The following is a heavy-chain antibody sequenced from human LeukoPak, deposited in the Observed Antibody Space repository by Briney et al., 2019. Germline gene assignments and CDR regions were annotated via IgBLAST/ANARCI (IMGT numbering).Heavy chain of an antibody. J-gene: IGHJ4*02. CDR3: ARDSYTLDRGVLGRLAI. CDR2: INQGGGEK. Sequence: GGSLRLSCATSGFTFTDHWMTWVRQAPGKGLEWVGNINQGGGEKYYGDSVKGRFTISRDNARKSIYLQMNSLRAEDTAVYYCARDSYTLDRGVLGRLAIWGQGNLVTVSS. D-gene: IGHD3-10*01. CDR1: GFTFTDHW. V-gene: IGHV3-7*01.